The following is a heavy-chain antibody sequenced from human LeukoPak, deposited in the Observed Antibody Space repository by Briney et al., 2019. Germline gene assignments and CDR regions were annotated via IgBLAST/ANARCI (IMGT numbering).Heavy chain of an antibody. CDR2: INPNSGGT. J-gene: IGHJ4*02. V-gene: IGHV1-2*02. D-gene: IGHD2-15*01. Sequence: ASVKVSCKASGYTFTGYYMHWVRQAPGQGLEWMGWINPNSGGTNYAQKFQGRVTMTRDTPISTAYMELSRLRSDDTAVYYCARDDPYCSGGSCYTFDYWGQGTLVTVSS. CDR1: GYTFTGYY. CDR3: ARDDPYCSGGSCYTFDY.